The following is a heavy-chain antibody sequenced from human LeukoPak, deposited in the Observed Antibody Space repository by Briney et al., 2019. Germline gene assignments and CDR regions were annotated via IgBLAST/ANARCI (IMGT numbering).Heavy chain of an antibody. D-gene: IGHD3-16*01. J-gene: IGHJ4*02. CDR2: IKQDGSET. CDR3: ATDMTATGGLGY. V-gene: IGHV3-7*01. CDR1: GFTFSSYG. Sequence: PGGSLRLSCAASGFTFSSYGMHWVRQPPGKGLEWVANIKQDGSETYYVDSVKSRFTISRDNAKNSLYLQMNGLRAEDTAVYYCATDMTATGGLGYWGQGTLVTVSS.